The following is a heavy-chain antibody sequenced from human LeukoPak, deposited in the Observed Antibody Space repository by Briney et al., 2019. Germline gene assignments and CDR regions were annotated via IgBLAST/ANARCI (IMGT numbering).Heavy chain of an antibody. CDR3: AKVPHYYYDSSGYYSDY. V-gene: IGHV3-23*01. D-gene: IGHD3-22*01. J-gene: IGHJ4*02. CDR1: GFTFSSYA. Sequence: GGSLRLSWAASGFTFSSYAMSWVSQVPGKGLEWVSAISGSGGRTYYADSVKGRFTISRDNSKNTLYLQMNSLRAEDTAVYYCAKVPHYYYDSSGYYSDYWGQGTLVTVSS. CDR2: ISGSGGRT.